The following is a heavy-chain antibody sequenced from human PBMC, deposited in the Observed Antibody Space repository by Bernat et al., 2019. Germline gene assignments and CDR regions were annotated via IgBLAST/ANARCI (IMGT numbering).Heavy chain of an antibody. V-gene: IGHV3-15*07. D-gene: IGHD2-2*01. CDR2: IKSKTDGGTT. CDR1: GFTFSNAW. CDR3: TTAGDIVVVPAEDAFDI. Sequence: EVQLVESGGGLVKPGGSLRLSCAASGFTFSNAWMNWVRQAPGKGLEWVGRIKSKTDGGTTDYAAPVKGRFTISRDDSKNTLYLQMNSLKTEDTAVYYCTTAGDIVVVPAEDAFDIWGQGTMVTVSS. J-gene: IGHJ3*02.